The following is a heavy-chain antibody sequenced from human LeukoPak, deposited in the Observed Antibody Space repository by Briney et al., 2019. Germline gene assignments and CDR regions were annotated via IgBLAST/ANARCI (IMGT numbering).Heavy chain of an antibody. CDR2: INPSGGST. V-gene: IGHV1-46*01. CDR1: GYTFTSYY. J-gene: IGHJ4*02. CDR3: ANFGVSYYYDSSGYYYFDY. D-gene: IGHD3-22*01. Sequence: GASVKVSCKASGYTFTSYYMHWVRQAPGQGLEWMGIINPSGGSTSYAQKFQGRVTMTRDTSTSTVYMELSSLRSEDTAAYYCANFGVSYYYDSSGYYYFDYWGQGTLVTVSS.